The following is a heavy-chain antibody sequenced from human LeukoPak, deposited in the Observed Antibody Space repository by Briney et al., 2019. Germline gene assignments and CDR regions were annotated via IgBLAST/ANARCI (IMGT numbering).Heavy chain of an antibody. CDR3: ARDQSSSGWYFDY. V-gene: IGHV3-74*01. CDR2: INTDGSGR. J-gene: IGHJ4*02. Sequence: GGFLRLSCAASGFTFSTYWMHWVRQAPGKGLVWVSRINTDGSGRNYADSVKGRFTISRDNAKNTLYLQMNSLRAEDTAVYYRARDQSSSGWYFDYWGQGTLVTVSS. CDR1: GFTFSTYW. D-gene: IGHD6-19*01.